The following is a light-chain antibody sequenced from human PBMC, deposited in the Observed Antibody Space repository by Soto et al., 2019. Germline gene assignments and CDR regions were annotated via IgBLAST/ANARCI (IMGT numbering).Light chain of an antibody. V-gene: IGKV1-39*01. CDR3: QQSHSTPLT. Sequence: DIKLTQSPSSLSASVGDRVTITCRASLRISKYLNWYQQKPGKAPKLLIYGASTLQSGVPSRFSGSGSGTAFTLTITNLQPEDSATYFCQQSHSTPLTFGGGTKLEI. CDR2: GAS. CDR1: LRISKY. J-gene: IGKJ4*01.